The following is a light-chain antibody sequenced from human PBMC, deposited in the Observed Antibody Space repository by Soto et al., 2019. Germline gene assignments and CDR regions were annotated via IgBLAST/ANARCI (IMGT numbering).Light chain of an antibody. Sequence: PGQSATPSCRASQNIDSYLHWYQQKPGQSPRLVIYDTFNRATGVPARFRGVGAGTDCTLTISGLKKGDAATYYCQQYNSYSPTFGQGTKVDIK. J-gene: IGKJ1*01. V-gene: IGKV3-11*01. CDR1: QNIDSY. CDR3: QQYNSYSPT. CDR2: DTF.